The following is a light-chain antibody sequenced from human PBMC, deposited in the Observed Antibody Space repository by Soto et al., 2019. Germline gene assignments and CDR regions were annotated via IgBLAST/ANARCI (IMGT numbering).Light chain of an antibody. J-gene: IGKJ4*01. CDR3: QQYSSWPLT. V-gene: IGKV3-15*01. CDR1: RSVNSH. Sequence: EKVMTQSPATLSVSPGETATHSCRASRSVNSHLAWYQQKPGQAPRLLIYGASTRATGVPARFGGSGSGTEFTLTISSLQSEDSAVYYCQQYSSWPLTFGGGTKVVIK. CDR2: GAS.